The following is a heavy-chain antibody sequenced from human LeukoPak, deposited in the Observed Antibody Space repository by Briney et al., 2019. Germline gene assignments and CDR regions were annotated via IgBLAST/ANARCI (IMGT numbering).Heavy chain of an antibody. CDR3: ARRSYYESSGIFDY. D-gene: IGHD3-22*01. Sequence: SETLSLTCTVSGGSVSNGSYYWSWVRQPPGKGLEWIGYIYYSGSTNYNPSLKSRVTISVDTSKNQFSLKLRSVTAADTAVYYCARRSYYESSGIFDYWGQGTLVTVSS. CDR1: GGSVSNGSYY. CDR2: IYYSGST. V-gene: IGHV4-61*01. J-gene: IGHJ4*02.